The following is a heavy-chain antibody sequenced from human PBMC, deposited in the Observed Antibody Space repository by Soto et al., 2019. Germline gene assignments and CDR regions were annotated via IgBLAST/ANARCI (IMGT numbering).Heavy chain of an antibody. CDR2: IIPIFGTA. CDR1: GGTFSSHA. Sequence: GASVKVSCKASGGTFSSHAISWVRQAPGQGLEWMGGIIPIFGTANYAQKFQGRVTITADESTSTAYMELSSLRSEDTAVYYCARETDLNFYGMDVWGQGTTVTVSS. CDR3: ARETDLNFYGMDV. V-gene: IGHV1-69*13. J-gene: IGHJ6*02.